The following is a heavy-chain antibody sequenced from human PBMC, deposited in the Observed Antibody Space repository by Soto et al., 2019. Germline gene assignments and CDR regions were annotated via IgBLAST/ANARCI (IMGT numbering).Heavy chain of an antibody. CDR1: GGTFSSYA. CDR3: ARATYDSSGYYWYYFDY. D-gene: IGHD3-22*01. Sequence: GASVKVSCKASGGTFSSYAISWVRQAPGQGLEWMGGIIPIFGTANYAQKFQGRVTITADESTSTAYMELSSLRSEDTAVYYCARATYDSSGYYWYYFDYWGQGTLVTVSS. CDR2: IIPIFGTA. J-gene: IGHJ4*02. V-gene: IGHV1-69*13.